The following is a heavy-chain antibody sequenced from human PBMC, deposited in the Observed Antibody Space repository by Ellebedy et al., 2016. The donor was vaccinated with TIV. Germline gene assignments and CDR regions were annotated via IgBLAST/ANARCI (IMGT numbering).Heavy chain of an antibody. CDR2: LFYSGST. Sequence: MPSETLSLTCTVSGGSINSTIHYWGWIRQPPGKGLEWIGSLFYSGSTYYNPSLKSRVTLSVDTSKNQFSLKMRSLTAADTAVYFCASLGPIAPAGSVCWGQGTLVTVSS. V-gene: IGHV4-39*07. CDR1: GGSINSTIHY. D-gene: IGHD6-13*01. CDR3: ASLGPIAPAGSVC. J-gene: IGHJ4*02.